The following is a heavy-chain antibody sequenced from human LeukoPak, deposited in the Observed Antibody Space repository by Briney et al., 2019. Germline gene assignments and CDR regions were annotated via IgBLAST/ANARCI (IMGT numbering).Heavy chain of an antibody. J-gene: IGHJ4*02. CDR2: IRYDGSNK. D-gene: IGHD4-17*01. CDR1: GFTFSSYG. Sequence: PGGSLRLPCAASGFTFSSYGMHWVRQAPGKGLEWVAFIRYDGSNKYYADSVKGRFTISRDNSKNTLYLQMSSLRAEDTAVYYCAKDFYGDYSGSCFDYWGQGTLVTVSS. CDR3: AKDFYGDYSGSCFDY. V-gene: IGHV3-30*02.